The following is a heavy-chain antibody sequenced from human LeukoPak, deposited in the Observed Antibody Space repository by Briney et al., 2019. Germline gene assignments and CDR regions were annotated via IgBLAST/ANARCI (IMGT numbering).Heavy chain of an antibody. Sequence: GSLKLSCAASGFTFSYQVMGLVRQAPGKGLELVSTIYCSCGKPYYGDSVKGRFTISSDNSKNKPYLQMKRLKAQGTAVYFCAKNAVIRDTSSPYCDYGREGTVLSVS. J-gene: IGHJ4*02. D-gene: IGHD4-11*01. CDR1: GFTFSYQV. CDR3: AKNAVIRDTSSPYCDY. V-gene: IGHV3-23*01. CDR2: IYCSCGKP.